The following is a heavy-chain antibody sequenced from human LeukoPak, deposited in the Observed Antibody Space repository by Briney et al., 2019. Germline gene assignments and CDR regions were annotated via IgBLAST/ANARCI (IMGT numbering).Heavy chain of an antibody. Sequence: GGSLRLSCAASGFTFSSYSMNWVRQAPGKGLEWVSYISSSSSTIYYADSVKGRFTISRDNAKNSLYLQMNSLRAEDTAVYYRARARYYYDKGSAFDIWGQGTMVTVSS. CDR2: ISSSSSTI. CDR3: ARARYYYDKGSAFDI. V-gene: IGHV3-48*04. D-gene: IGHD3-22*01. J-gene: IGHJ3*02. CDR1: GFTFSSYS.